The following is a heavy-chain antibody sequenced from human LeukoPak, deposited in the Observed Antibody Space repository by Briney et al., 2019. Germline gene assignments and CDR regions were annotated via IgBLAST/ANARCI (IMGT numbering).Heavy chain of an antibody. D-gene: IGHD2-2*01. V-gene: IGHV3-11*01. CDR2: ISTSGSTI. J-gene: IGHJ5*01. Sequence: GGSLRLSCAASGFTFSDYYMSWMRQAPGQGLEWVSYISTSGSTIYHADSVKGRFTISRDNAKNSLYLQMDSLRAEDTAVYYCAREHCSTTSCYFDSWGQGSLVTVSS. CDR3: AREHCSTTSCYFDS. CDR1: GFTFSDYY.